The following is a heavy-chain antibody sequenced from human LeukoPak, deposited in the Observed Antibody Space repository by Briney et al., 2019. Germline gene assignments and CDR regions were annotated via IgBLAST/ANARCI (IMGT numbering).Heavy chain of an antibody. CDR3: VRDFYSEPTAMPLSFDY. D-gene: IGHD2-2*01. CDR2: ISSSSSYI. V-gene: IGHV3-21*01. CDR1: GFTFSIYS. J-gene: IGHJ4*02. Sequence: GGSLRLSCAASGFTFSIYSMNWVRQAPGKGLEWVSSISSSSSYIYYADSVKGRFSISRDNAKDSLYLQMSTLRAEDTAVYYCVRDFYSEPTAMPLSFDYWGRESWSPSPQ.